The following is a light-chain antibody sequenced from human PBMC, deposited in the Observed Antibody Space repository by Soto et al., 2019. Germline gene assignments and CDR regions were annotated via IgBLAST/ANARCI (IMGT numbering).Light chain of an antibody. CDR2: WAS. Sequence: DIVMAQSPDSLAVSLGERATINCKSSQSLFFSSNNRNYLAWYQQNPGQPPKLLISWASTRDSGVPDRFSGSGSGTDFTLTISSLQAEDVAVYYCQQYYSSPWTFGQGTRVEIK. J-gene: IGKJ1*01. V-gene: IGKV4-1*01. CDR3: QQYYSSPWT. CDR1: QSLFFSSNNRNY.